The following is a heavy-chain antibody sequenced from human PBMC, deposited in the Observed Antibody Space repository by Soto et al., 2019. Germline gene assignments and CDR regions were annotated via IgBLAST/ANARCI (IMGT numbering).Heavy chain of an antibody. CDR1: GFSLTSRPMG. CDR3: AHRLSGYNWNGGYFDY. J-gene: IGHJ4*02. Sequence: QITLEESAPPRVKPTQTLTLTCTFSGFSLTSRPMGVGWIRQPPGKALEWLAFIYWDDDKRYSPSLRSRLTITKDTSGNQVVLTMTNMDPVDTATYYCAHRLSGYNWNGGYFDYWGQGALVTVSS. V-gene: IGHV2-5*02. D-gene: IGHD1-1*01. CDR2: IYWDDDK.